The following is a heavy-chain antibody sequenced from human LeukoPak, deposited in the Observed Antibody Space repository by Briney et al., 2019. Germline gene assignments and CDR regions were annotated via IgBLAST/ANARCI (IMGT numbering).Heavy chain of an antibody. V-gene: IGHV7-4-1*02. CDR2: INPNTGNP. D-gene: IGHD3-16*02. J-gene: IGHJ5*02. Sequence: ASVKVSCKASGYTFTGYHIHWVRQAPGQGLEWMGWINPNTGNPTYAQGFTGRFVFSLDTSVSTTYLQISSLKAEDTAVYYCARAYQRLGGLSFPDQWGQGTLVSVSS. CDR1: GYTFTGYH. CDR3: ARAYQRLGGLSFPDQ.